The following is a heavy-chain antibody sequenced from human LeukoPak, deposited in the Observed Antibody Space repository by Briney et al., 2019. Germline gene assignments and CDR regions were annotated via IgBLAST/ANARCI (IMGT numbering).Heavy chain of an antibody. CDR2: ITGSSSAI. D-gene: IGHD4-17*01. Sequence: GGSRRLSCVASGFTFSSSAMNWVRQAPGKGLEWVSYITGSSSAIYYADSVKGRFTISRDNGKNSLFLQMNGLNDEDTAVYYCARDFDGDSSTDNWGQGTLVTVSS. J-gene: IGHJ4*02. V-gene: IGHV3-48*02. CDR1: GFTFSSSA. CDR3: ARDFDGDSSTDN.